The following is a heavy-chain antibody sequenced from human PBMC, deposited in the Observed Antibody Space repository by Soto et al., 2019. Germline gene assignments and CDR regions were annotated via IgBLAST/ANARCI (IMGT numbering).Heavy chain of an antibody. CDR2: ISYDGSNK. CDR3: ARLFSSPYSGYDLKGFDY. D-gene: IGHD5-12*01. V-gene: IGHV3-30-3*01. Sequence: GGSLRLSCAASGFTFSSYAMHWVRQAPGKGLEWVAVISYDGSNKYYADSVKGRFTISRDNSKNTLYLQMNSSVTAADTAVYYCARLFSSPYSGYDLKGFDYWGQGTLVTVSS. CDR1: GFTFSSYA. J-gene: IGHJ4*02.